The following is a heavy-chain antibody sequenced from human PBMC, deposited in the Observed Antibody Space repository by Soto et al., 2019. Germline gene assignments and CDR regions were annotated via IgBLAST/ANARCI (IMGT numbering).Heavy chain of an antibody. D-gene: IGHD5-12*01. J-gene: IGHJ6*02. CDR2: ISSSGSTI. CDR1: GFTFSDYY. V-gene: IGHV3-11*01. CDR3: SQGIVATIGGGYYYGLDV. Sequence: GGSLRLSCAASGFTFSDYYMSWIRQAPGKGLEWVSYISSSGSTIYYADPVKGRFTISRDNAKNTLYLQMNSLKTEDTAVYYCSQGIVATIGGGYYYGLDVWGQGTTVTVSS.